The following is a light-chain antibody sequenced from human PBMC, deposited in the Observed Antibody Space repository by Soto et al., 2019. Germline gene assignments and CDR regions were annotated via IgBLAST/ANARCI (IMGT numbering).Light chain of an antibody. CDR2: DVS. V-gene: IGLV2-11*01. Sequence: QSALTQPRSVSGSPGQSVTISCTGTSSDVGGYNYVSWYQQHPGKAPELMIYDVSKRPSGVPDRFSGSKSGNTASLTISGLQAGDEADYYCCSCAGSYSWVFGGGTKLTVL. J-gene: IGLJ3*02. CDR3: CSCAGSYSWV. CDR1: SSDVGGYNY.